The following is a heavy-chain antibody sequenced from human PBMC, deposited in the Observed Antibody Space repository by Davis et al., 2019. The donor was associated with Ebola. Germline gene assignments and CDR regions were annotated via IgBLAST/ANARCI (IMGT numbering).Heavy chain of an antibody. V-gene: IGHV3-23*01. Sequence: GESLKISCAASGFTFSSYDMSWVRQAPGKGLEWVSAISGSGGSTYYADSVKGRFTISRDNSKNTLYLQMNSLRAEDTAVYYCAKPDIVLMVYASFDYWGQGTLVTVSS. CDR3: AKPDIVLMVYASFDY. D-gene: IGHD2-8*01. CDR1: GFTFSSYD. CDR2: ISGSGGST. J-gene: IGHJ4*02.